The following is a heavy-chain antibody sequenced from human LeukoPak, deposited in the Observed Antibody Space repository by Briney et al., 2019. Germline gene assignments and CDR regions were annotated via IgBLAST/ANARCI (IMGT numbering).Heavy chain of an antibody. Sequence: SETLSLTCTVSGGSISFYYWSRIRQPPGKGLEWIGYIYYSGSTNYNPSLKSRVTISVDTSKNQFSLKLSSVTAADTAVYYCARDYSSSWYGHHFDYWGQGTLVTVSS. CDR2: IYYSGST. D-gene: IGHD6-13*01. J-gene: IGHJ4*02. CDR1: GGSISFYY. V-gene: IGHV4-59*01. CDR3: ARDYSSSWYGHHFDY.